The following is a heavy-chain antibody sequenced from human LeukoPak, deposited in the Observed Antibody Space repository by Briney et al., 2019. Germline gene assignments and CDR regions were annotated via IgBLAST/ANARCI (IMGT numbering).Heavy chain of an antibody. V-gene: IGHV1-8*01. J-gene: IGHJ5*02. D-gene: IGHD6-13*01. CDR3: ARVWYGQLTLEP. CDR2: MNPNSGNT. CDR1: GYTFTSYD. Sequence: VASVKVSCKASGYTFTSYDINWVRQATGQGLEWMGWMNPNSGNTGYAQKFQGRVTMTRNTSISTAYMELSSLRSEDTAVYYCARVWYGQLTLEPWGQGTLVTVSS.